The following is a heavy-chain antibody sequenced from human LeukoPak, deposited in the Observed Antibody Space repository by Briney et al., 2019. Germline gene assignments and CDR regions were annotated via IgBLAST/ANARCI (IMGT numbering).Heavy chain of an antibody. D-gene: IGHD3-22*01. CDR1: GGTFSSYA. V-gene: IGHV1-69*04. CDR3: RRDTDYYDSSGYSPPPFDSFDY. CDR2: IIPNLGIA. J-gene: IGHJ4*02. Sequence: SVKVSCKASGGTFSSYAISWLRQAPGQGLEWMGRIIPNLGIANYAQKFQGRVTITADEYTSTAYMSPNSLRSGETDVYYLRRDTDYYDSSGYSPPPFDSFDYSGQGTLVTVSS.